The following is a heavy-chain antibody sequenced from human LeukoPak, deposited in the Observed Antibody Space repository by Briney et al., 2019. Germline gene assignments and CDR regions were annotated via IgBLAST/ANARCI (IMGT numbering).Heavy chain of an antibody. D-gene: IGHD3-22*01. CDR1: GFTLSNYA. Sequence: GGSLRLSCAASGFTLSNYAMNWVRQAPGKGLEWVSSINGSGDKTYYADSVKGRFTISRDNAKNSLYLQMNSLRAEDTAVYYCARNDYYDSIRASFDIWGQGTMVTVSS. CDR3: ARNDYYDSIRASFDI. J-gene: IGHJ3*02. CDR2: INGSGDKT. V-gene: IGHV3-23*01.